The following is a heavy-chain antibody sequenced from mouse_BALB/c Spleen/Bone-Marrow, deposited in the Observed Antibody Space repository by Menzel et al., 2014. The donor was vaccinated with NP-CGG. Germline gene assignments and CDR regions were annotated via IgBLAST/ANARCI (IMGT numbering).Heavy chain of an antibody. CDR2: INPSSGYT. Sequence: VHLQESGAELARPGASVKMSCKASGYTFTTYTMYWVKQRPGPGLEWIGYINPSSGYTNCNQKFKDKATLTEDKSSSTAYMQLSRLTSEGSAVYFCAKRDICYGYEGNAMDYWGQGTSVTVSS. V-gene: IGHV1-4*01. J-gene: IGHJ4*01. CDR1: GYTFTTYT. CDR3: AKRDICYGYEGNAMDY. D-gene: IGHD2-2*01.